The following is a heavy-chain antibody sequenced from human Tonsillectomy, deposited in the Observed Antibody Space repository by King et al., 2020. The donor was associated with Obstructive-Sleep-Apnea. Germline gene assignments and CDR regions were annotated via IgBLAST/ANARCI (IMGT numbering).Heavy chain of an antibody. CDR1: AYSFTNYW. CDR2: INPSDSYT. J-gene: IGHJ4*02. D-gene: IGHD2-2*01. V-gene: IGHV5-10-1*01. Sequence: QLVQSGAEVKKPGESLRISCKGSAYSFTNYWITWVRQMPGKGLEWVGRINPSDSYTNYSPSFQGHVTIPADKSISTAYLQWGSLEASDTAMYYCARLYCSSTSCSEVDYWGQGTLVTVSS. CDR3: ARLYCSSTSCSEVDY.